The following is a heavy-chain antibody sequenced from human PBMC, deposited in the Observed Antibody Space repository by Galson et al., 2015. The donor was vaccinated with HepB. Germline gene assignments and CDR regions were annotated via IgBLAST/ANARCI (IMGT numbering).Heavy chain of an antibody. J-gene: IGHJ6*02. CDR1: GFSLSTYG. CDR2: IWYDGSNL. D-gene: IGHD3-10*01. Sequence: SLRLSCAASGFSLSTYGMHWVRQAPGKGLEWVAIIWYDGSNLYYGDSVKGRFTISRDTSKNTLYLQMNSLRAEDTAIYYCARDLSTHVVRGVMGDGMDVWGQGTTVTVSS. CDR3: ARDLSTHVVRGVMGDGMDV. V-gene: IGHV3-33*08.